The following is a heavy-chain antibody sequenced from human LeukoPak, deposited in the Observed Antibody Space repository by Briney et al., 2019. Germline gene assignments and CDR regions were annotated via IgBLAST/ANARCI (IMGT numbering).Heavy chain of an antibody. V-gene: IGHV4-4*09. D-gene: IGHD5-24*01. CDR3: ARNGGDAYNTCDY. J-gene: IGHJ4*02. CDR2: IFTSGST. Sequence: SETLSLTCTVSGGSISSYYWSWIRQPPGKGLEWIGYIFTSGSTNYNPSLKSRVTISVDTSKNQFSLKLSSVTAADTAVYYCARNGGDAYNTCDYWGQGTLVTVSS. CDR1: GGSISSYY.